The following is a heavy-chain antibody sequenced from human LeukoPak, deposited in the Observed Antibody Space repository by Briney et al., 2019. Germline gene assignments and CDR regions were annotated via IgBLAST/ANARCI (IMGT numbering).Heavy chain of an antibody. Sequence: PSETLSLTCTVSGGSISSGDYYWSWTRQPPGKGLEWIGYIYYSGSTYYNPSLKSRVTISVDTSKNQFSLKLSSVTAADTAVYYCARERRGHSYGYLPWGQGTLVTVSS. V-gene: IGHV4-30-4*01. CDR3: ARERRGHSYGYLP. CDR2: IYYSGST. CDR1: GGSISSGDYY. D-gene: IGHD5-18*01. J-gene: IGHJ4*02.